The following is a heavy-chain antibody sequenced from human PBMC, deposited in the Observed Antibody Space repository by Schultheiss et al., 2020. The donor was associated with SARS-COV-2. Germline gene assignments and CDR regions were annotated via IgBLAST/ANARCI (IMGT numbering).Heavy chain of an antibody. J-gene: IGHJ4*02. Sequence: GGSLRLSCAASGFTFSSYAMSWVRQAPGKGLEWVSAISGSGGSTYYADSVKGRFTISRDNAKNSLYLRMNSLRAEDTAIYYCARGSRGYNSGGSAPMDYWGQGTLVTVSS. CDR1: GFTFSSYA. V-gene: IGHV3-23*01. CDR2: ISGSGGST. D-gene: IGHD5-18*01. CDR3: ARGSRGYNSGGSAPMDY.